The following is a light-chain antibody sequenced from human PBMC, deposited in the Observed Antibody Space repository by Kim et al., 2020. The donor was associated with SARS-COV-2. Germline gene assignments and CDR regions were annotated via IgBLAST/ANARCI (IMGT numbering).Light chain of an antibody. V-gene: IGKV1-27*01. Sequence: DIQMTQSPSSLSASVGDGVTITCRAGQDISNHLAWYQQKPGKVPKVLISAASALQSGVPSRFSGSRSGTDFTLTISSLQPEDVATYYCQKYDNAPWTFVQGTKVDIK. CDR1: QDISNH. CDR3: QKYDNAPWT. CDR2: AAS. J-gene: IGKJ1*01.